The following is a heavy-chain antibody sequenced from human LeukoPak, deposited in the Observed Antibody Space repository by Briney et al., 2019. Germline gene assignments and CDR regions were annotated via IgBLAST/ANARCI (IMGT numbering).Heavy chain of an antibody. CDR1: VYTLTRYD. CDR3: ARRHGRCSDGSCYYPDY. CDR2: MEPNSGNT. D-gene: IGHD2-15*01. Sequence: ASVKLSRKSSVYTLTRYDINWVGLAPGPGLEWMGGMEPNSGNTGYAQKFKGRVTMTRNSSITTAYMELSSLRSEDTAVYYCARRHGRCSDGSCYYPDYWGQGTLVTVSS. V-gene: IGHV1-8*01. J-gene: IGHJ4*02.